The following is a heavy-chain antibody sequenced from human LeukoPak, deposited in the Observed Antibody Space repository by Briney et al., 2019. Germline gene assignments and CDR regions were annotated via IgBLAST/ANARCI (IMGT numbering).Heavy chain of an antibody. D-gene: IGHD2-8*01. V-gene: IGHV1-69*06. CDR1: GDTFSYA. CDR2: IIPIFDTA. Sequence: GASVKVSCKASGDTFSYAISWVRQAPGQGLEWMGGIIPIFDTANYAQKFQGRVTITADKSTSTAYMELSSLRSEDTAVYSCASFFCTSALCYYLDYWGQGTLVTVSS. CDR3: ASFFCTSALCYYLDY. J-gene: IGHJ4*02.